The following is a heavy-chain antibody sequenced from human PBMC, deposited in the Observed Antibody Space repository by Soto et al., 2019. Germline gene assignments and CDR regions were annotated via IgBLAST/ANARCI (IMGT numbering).Heavy chain of an antibody. V-gene: IGHV1-69*01. CDR2: IIPIVGTA. CDR1: GGTFSSYA. J-gene: IGHJ6*02. Sequence: QVQLVQSGAEVKKPGSSVKVSCKASGGTFSSYAISWVRQAPGQGLDWMGGIIPIVGTANYAQKFQGRVTITADECTSTAYMERSSLRSEDTAVYYCARAPGYCSGGSCLRTYYYYYGIDVWGQGTTVTVSS. CDR3: ARAPGYCSGGSCLRTYYYYYGIDV. D-gene: IGHD2-15*01.